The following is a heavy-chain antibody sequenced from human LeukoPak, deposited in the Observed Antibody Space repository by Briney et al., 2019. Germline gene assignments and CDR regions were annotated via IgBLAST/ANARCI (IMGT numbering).Heavy chain of an antibody. CDR3: VTLLTLDAFDI. CDR2: IYHSGST. CDR1: GYSISSGYY. Sequence: RPSETLSLTCAVSGYSISSGYYWGWIRQPPGKGLEWIGSIYHSGSTYYNPSLKSRVTISVDTSKNQFSLKLSSVTAADTAVYYCVTLLTLDAFDIWGQGTMVTVSS. V-gene: IGHV4-38-2*01. D-gene: IGHD1-14*01. J-gene: IGHJ3*02.